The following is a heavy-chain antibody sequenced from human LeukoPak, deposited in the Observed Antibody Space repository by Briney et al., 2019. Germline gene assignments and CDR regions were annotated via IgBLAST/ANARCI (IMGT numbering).Heavy chain of an antibody. CDR2: IKSKTDGGTT. CDR3: TTSYQSYDFWSGYYTPTPDY. V-gene: IGHV3-15*07. Sequence: PGGSLRLSCAASGFTFSNAWMNWVRQAPGKGLEWVGHIKSKTDGGTTDYAAPVEGRFTISRDDSKNTLYLQMNSLKTEDTAVYYCTTSYQSYDFWSGYYTPTPDYWGQGTLVTVSS. CDR1: GFTFSNAW. J-gene: IGHJ4*02. D-gene: IGHD3-3*01.